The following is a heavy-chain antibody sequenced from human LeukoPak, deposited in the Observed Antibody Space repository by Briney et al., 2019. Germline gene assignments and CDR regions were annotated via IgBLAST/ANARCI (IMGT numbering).Heavy chain of an antibody. CDR1: GGSISSGEYY. CDR2: ISYDEIT. Sequence: SETLSLTCTVSGGSISSGEYYWGWIRQPPGKGLEWIGYISYDEITDYNPSLGNRVTISLDRSKNRFSLKLTSVTAADTAVYYCARDHKLPGKQLWFYAFHIWGQGTMITVSS. D-gene: IGHD5-18*01. J-gene: IGHJ3*02. V-gene: IGHV4-30-4*08. CDR3: ARDHKLPGKQLWFYAFHI.